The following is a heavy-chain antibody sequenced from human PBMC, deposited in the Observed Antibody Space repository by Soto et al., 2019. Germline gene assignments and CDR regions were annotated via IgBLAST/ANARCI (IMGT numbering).Heavy chain of an antibody. CDR1: GFTFSSYG. D-gene: IGHD3-22*01. Sequence: GGSLRLSCAASGFTFSSYGMHWVRQAPGKGLEWVAVISYDGSNKYYADSVKGRFTISRDNSKSTLYLQMNSLRAEDTAVYYCAKDLDYYDSSGYKSNAFDIWGQGTMVTVSS. V-gene: IGHV3-30*18. CDR3: AKDLDYYDSSGYKSNAFDI. CDR2: ISYDGSNK. J-gene: IGHJ3*02.